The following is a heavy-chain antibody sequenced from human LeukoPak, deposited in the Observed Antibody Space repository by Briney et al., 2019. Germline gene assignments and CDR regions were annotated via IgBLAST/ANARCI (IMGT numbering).Heavy chain of an antibody. Sequence: GGSLRLSCATSGFPFSDFSMSWVRQAPGKGLELISTTNSCCTITYYAESVKGRFTICGDSFKITLYLQMSSLRVEDTAVYYCAKQSYARSLGEGGPGTLVSVSS. V-gene: IGHV3-23*01. D-gene: IGHD2-8*01. CDR3: AKQSYARSLGE. CDR2: TNSCCTIT. J-gene: IGHJ4*02. CDR1: GFPFSDFS.